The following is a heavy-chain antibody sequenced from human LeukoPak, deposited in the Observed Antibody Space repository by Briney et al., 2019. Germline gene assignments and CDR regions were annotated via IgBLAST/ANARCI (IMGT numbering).Heavy chain of an antibody. Sequence: GGSLRHSCAATGFTFSNYEVIWVRQAPGKGLEWVSYGKNDSRTIDYAVSVKCRFPISRDDARHSLCLQMTSLRAEDTAVCYCARGDSMETMLYLFDYWGQGALVTVSS. CDR2: GKNDSRTI. CDR3: ARGDSMETMLYLFDY. D-gene: IGHD2-8*01. CDR1: GFTFSNYE. V-gene: IGHV3-48*03. J-gene: IGHJ4*02.